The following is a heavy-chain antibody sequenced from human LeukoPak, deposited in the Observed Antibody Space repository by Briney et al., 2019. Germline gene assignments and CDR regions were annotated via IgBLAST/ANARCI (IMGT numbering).Heavy chain of an antibody. D-gene: IGHD3-9*01. CDR1: RFTFDDYA. Sequence: PGGSLRLSCAASRFTFDDYAMHWVRQAPGKGLEWVSGISWNSGSIGYADSVKGRFTISRDNAKNSLYLQMNSLRAEDTALYYCAKGLSFYDILTGYYAFDIWGQGTMVTVSS. V-gene: IGHV3-9*01. J-gene: IGHJ3*02. CDR3: AKGLSFYDILTGYYAFDI. CDR2: ISWNSGSI.